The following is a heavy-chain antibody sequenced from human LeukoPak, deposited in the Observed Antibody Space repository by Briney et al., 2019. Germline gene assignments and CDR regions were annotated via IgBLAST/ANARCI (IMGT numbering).Heavy chain of an antibody. CDR1: GFTFSSYA. CDR2: ISYDGSNK. V-gene: IGHV3-30-3*01. CDR3: ARDLFGDYPYYYYGMDV. Sequence: GGSLRLSCAASGFTFSSYAMHWVRQAPGKGLEWVAVISYDGSNKYYADSVKGRFTISRDNSKNTLYLQMNSLRAEDTAVYYCARDLFGDYPYYYYGMDVWGQGTTVTVSS. D-gene: IGHD4-17*01. J-gene: IGHJ6*02.